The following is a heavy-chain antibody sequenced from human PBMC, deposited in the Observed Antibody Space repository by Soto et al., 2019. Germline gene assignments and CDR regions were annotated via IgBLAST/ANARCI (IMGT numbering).Heavy chain of an antibody. D-gene: IGHD2-15*01. CDR1: GFTFSSYW. V-gene: IGHV3-7*05. CDR2: IKQDGSEK. CDR3: ARDRVVAATRTPYSMDV. J-gene: IGHJ6*02. Sequence: GGSLRLSCAASGFTFSSYWMSWVRQAPGKGLEWVANIKQDGSEKYYVDSVKGRFTISRDNAKNSLYLQMNSLRAEDTAVYYCARDRVVAATRTPYSMDVWRQGATATVSS.